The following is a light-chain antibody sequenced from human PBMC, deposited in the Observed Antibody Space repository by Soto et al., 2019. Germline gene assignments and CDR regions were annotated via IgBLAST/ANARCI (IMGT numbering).Light chain of an antibody. V-gene: IGKV1-5*03. CDR1: QSVNSW. CDR3: QQYISYPWT. CDR2: KAS. J-gene: IGKJ1*01. Sequence: DIQMTQSPSTLSASVGDRVTITCRASQSVNSWLAWYQQKPGKAPKLLIYKASSLESGVPSRFSGSGSETEFTLTISGLQPDDFATYSCQQYISYPWTFDQGTKVEIK.